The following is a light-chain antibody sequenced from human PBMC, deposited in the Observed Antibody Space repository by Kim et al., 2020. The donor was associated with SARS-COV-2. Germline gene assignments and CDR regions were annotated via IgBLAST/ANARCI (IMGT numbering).Light chain of an antibody. CDR1: SSNIGAGYD. Sequence: RVTHSCTESSSNIGAGYDVHWYQQLPGTAPKLLIYGNSNRPSGVPDRFSGSKSGTSASLAITGLQAEDEADYYCQSYDSSLSGFVVFGGGTQLTVL. J-gene: IGLJ2*01. V-gene: IGLV1-40*01. CDR3: QSYDSSLSGFVV. CDR2: GNS.